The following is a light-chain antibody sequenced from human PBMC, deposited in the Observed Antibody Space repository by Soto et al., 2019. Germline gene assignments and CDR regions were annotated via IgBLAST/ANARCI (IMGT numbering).Light chain of an antibody. CDR1: SSDVGGYDY. J-gene: IGLJ3*02. V-gene: IGLV2-8*01. Sequence: QSALTQPPSASGSHGQSVTISCTGTSSDVGGYDYVSWYQQHPGKAPKLMIYEATKRPSGVPDRFSGSKSGNTASLTVSGLQDEDEAHYYCSAYAGRNNLMFGGGTKRTVL. CDR2: EAT. CDR3: SAYAGRNNLM.